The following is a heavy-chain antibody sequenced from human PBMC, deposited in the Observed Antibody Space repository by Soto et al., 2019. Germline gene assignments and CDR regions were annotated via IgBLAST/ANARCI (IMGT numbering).Heavy chain of an antibody. CDR1: GGSISSGGYY. V-gene: IGHV4-31*03. Sequence: QVQLQESGPGLVKPSQTLSLTCTVSGGSISSGGYYWSWIRQHPGKGLEWIGYIYSSGSTYYNPSLKSRVTISVDTSKNQFSLKLSSVTAADTAVYYCARVYCSGGSCYSGWYFDLWGRGTLVTVSS. CDR3: ARVYCSGGSCYSGWYFDL. D-gene: IGHD2-15*01. J-gene: IGHJ2*01. CDR2: IYSSGST.